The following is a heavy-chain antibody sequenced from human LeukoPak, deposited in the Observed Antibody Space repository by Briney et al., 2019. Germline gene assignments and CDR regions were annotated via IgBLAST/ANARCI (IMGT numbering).Heavy chain of an antibody. CDR2: IIPIFGSA. CDR1: GGTFSSYA. D-gene: IGHD4-11*01. Sequence: SVKVSCKASGGTFSSYAISWVRQAPGQGLEWMGGIIPIFGSANYAQKFQGRVTITADESTSTAYMELSSLRSEDTAVYYCAGAVDYSNSFDYWGQGTLVTVSS. V-gene: IGHV1-69*13. CDR3: AGAVDYSNSFDY. J-gene: IGHJ4*02.